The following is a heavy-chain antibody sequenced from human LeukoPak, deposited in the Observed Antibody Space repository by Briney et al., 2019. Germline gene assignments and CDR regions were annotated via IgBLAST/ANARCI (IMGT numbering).Heavy chain of an antibody. J-gene: IGHJ4*02. CDR3: ARKTPNRNYYFDY. Sequence: GESLKISCKGFGYSFTSYWIGWVRQMPGKGLEWMGIIYPSDSDTRYSPSFQGQVTISADKSISTAYLQWSSLKASDTAMYYCARKTPNRNYYFDYWGQGTLVTVSS. CDR1: GYSFTSYW. CDR2: IYPSDSDT. V-gene: IGHV5-51*01.